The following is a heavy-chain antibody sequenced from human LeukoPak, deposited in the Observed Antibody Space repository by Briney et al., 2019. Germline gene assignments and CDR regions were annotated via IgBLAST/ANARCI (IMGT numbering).Heavy chain of an antibody. CDR3: AKGHDLA. CDR2: ISWNSGSI. J-gene: IGHJ5*02. CDR1: GFTFDDYA. Sequence: GRSLRLSCAASGFTFDDYAMHWVRHAPGKGLEWVSGISWNSGSIGYADSVKGRFTISRDNAKNSLYLQMNSLRAEDTALYYCAKGHDLAWGQGTLVTVSS. V-gene: IGHV3-9*01. D-gene: IGHD3-3*01.